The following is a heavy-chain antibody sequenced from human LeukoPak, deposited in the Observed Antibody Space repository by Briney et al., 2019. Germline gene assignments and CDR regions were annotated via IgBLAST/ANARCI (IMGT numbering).Heavy chain of an antibody. V-gene: IGHV4-31*03. CDR3: ARVRASGYSYGYFDY. Sequence: SETLSLTCTVSGGSISSGGYYWSSIRQHPGKGLEWNGDIYYSGSTYYNPSLKSRVTISVDTSKNQFSLKLSSVTAADTAVYYCARVRASGYSYGYFDYWGQGTLVTVSS. CDR1: GGSISSGGYY. J-gene: IGHJ4*02. D-gene: IGHD5-18*01. CDR2: IYYSGST.